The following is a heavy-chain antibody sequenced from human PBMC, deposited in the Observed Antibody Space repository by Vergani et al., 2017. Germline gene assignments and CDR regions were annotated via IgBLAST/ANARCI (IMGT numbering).Heavy chain of an antibody. D-gene: IGHD6-19*01. CDR2: IYYSGST. CDR1: GGSISSSSYY. CDR3: AGHSVAVAAPGAFDY. Sequence: QLQLQESGPGLVKPSETLSLTCTVSGGSISSSSYYWGWIRQPPGKGLEWIGSIYYSGSTYYNPSLKSRVTISVDTSENQFSLKLSTVTAADTAVYYCAGHSVAVAAPGAFDYWGQGTLVTVSS. J-gene: IGHJ4*02. V-gene: IGHV4-39*01.